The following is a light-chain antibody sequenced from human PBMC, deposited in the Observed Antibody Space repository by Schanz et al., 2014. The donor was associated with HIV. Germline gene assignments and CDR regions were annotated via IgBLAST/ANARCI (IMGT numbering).Light chain of an antibody. CDR3: SSFAGSNIPWV. J-gene: IGLJ3*02. CDR1: SSDVGGYNH. V-gene: IGLV2-8*01. CDR2: EVI. Sequence: QSALTQPPSASGSPGQSVTISCTGTSSDVGGYNHVSWYQQHPGKAPKLMIYEVIKRPSGVPDRFSGSKSGSTASLTVSGFQPEDEADYYCSSFAGSNIPWVFGGGTQLTVL.